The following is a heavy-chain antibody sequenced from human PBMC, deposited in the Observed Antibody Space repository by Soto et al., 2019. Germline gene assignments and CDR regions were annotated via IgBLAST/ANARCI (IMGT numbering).Heavy chain of an antibody. J-gene: IGHJ4*01. CDR2: IYHGGST. Sequence: SETLSLSCGVSGGSVSSRNWWSWVRQPPGKGLEWIGEIYHGGSTEYNPSLKSRVTISVDKSKNQFSLKLTSVTAADTAMYFCARARIAGADTSDFDFWVHGALVIDS. CDR3: ARARIAGADTSDFDF. V-gene: IGHV4-4*02. CDR1: GGSVSSRNW. D-gene: IGHD6-19*01.